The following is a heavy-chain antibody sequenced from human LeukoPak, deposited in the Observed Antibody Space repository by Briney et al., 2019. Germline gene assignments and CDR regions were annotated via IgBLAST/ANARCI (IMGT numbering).Heavy chain of an antibody. Sequence: WASVKVSCKASGYTFTGYYMHWARQAPGQGLEWMGWINPNSGGTNYAQKFQGRVTMTRDTSISTAYMELSRLRSDDTAVYYCARGELLWFGEGAWFDPWGQGTLVTVSS. CDR2: INPNSGGT. J-gene: IGHJ5*02. V-gene: IGHV1-2*02. CDR3: ARGELLWFGEGAWFDP. CDR1: GYTFTGYY. D-gene: IGHD3-10*01.